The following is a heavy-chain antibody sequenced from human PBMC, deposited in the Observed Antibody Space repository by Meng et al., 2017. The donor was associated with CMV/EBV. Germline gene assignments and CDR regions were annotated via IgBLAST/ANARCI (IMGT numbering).Heavy chain of an antibody. J-gene: IGHJ5*02. D-gene: IGHD6-13*01. Sequence: QVQVVKSGAEVKKPGAHVKVSCKASGYTFTGYDMHWVRQAPGQGLEWMGWINPNSGGTNYAQKFQGRVTMTRDTSISTAYMELSRLRSDDTAVYYCARWATYSSSWYIWNWFDPWGQGTLVTVSS. CDR1: GYTFTGYD. V-gene: IGHV1-2*02. CDR3: ARWATYSSSWYIWNWFDP. CDR2: INPNSGGT.